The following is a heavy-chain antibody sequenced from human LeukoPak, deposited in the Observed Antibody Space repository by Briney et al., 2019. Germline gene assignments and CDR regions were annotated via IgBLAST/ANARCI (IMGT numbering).Heavy chain of an antibody. CDR2: IIGDGTGR. CDR3: ATGESAPRNDY. J-gene: IGHJ4*02. D-gene: IGHD6-25*01. Sequence: GGSLRLSCAGSGFTFSSHWMHWVRQAPGMGLVWVARIIGDGTGRNYADSIDGRFTISRDNPKNMLYLQMDSLRAEDTGIYYCATGESAPRNDYWGQGTLVTVSS. CDR1: GFTFSSHW. V-gene: IGHV3-74*01.